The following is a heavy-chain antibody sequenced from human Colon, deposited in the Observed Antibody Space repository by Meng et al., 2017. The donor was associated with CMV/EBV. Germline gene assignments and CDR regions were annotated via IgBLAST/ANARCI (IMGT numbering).Heavy chain of an antibody. Sequence: QVHFPRCGDVLLKPSEALSLTCAVSGYSFIVYYWNWIRQPPGRGLEWIGESYYTGSTNYSPSLKSRVTISLDTSKNQFSLKLNSVTAADTAVYYCARATKSSCWEVLDYWGHGTLVTVSS. J-gene: IGHJ4*01. CDR1: GYSFIVYY. V-gene: IGHV4-34*01. CDR3: ARATKSSCWEVLDY. D-gene: IGHD2-2*01. CDR2: SYYTGST.